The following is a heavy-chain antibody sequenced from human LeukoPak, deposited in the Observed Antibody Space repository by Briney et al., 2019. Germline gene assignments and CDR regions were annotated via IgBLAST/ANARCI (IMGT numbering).Heavy chain of an antibody. D-gene: IGHD6-19*01. Sequence: PSETLSLTCTVSGGSISSYYWSWIRQPPGKGLEWIGYIYYSGSTNYNPSLKSRVTISVDTSKNQFSLKLSSVTAADTAVYYCARAYSSGWYVPVAHWGQGTLVTVSS. CDR3: ARAYSSGWYVPVAH. CDR2: IYYSGST. V-gene: IGHV4-59*01. J-gene: IGHJ4*02. CDR1: GGSISSYY.